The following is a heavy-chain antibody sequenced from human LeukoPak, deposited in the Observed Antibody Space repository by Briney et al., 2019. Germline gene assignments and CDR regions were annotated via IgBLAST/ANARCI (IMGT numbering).Heavy chain of an antibody. J-gene: IGHJ4*02. D-gene: IGHD3-3*01. CDR1: GFAFSSYW. Sequence: SGGSLRLSCAASGFAFSSYWMSWVRQAPGKGLEWVANIKQDGSEKYYVDSVKGRFTISRDNAKNSLYLQMNSLRAEDTAVYHCARDGLGVVIREFDYWGQGTLVTVSS. V-gene: IGHV3-7*01. CDR3: ARDGLGVVIREFDY. CDR2: IKQDGSEK.